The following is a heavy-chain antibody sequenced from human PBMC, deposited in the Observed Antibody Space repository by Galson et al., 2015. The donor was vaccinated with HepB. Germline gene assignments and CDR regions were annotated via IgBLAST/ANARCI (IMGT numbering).Heavy chain of an antibody. CDR3: AKGGRQWLVPYYFDY. V-gene: IGHV3-23*01. CDR2: ISGSGGST. J-gene: IGHJ4*02. Sequence: SLRLSCAASGFTFSSYAMSWVRQAPGKGLEWVSAISGSGGSTYYADSVKGRFTISRDNSKNTLYLQMNSLRAEDTAVYYCAKGGRQWLVPYYFDYWGQGTLVTVSS. CDR1: GFTFSSYA. D-gene: IGHD6-19*01.